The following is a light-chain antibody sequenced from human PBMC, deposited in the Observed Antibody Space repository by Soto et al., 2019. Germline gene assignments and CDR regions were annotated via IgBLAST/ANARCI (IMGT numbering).Light chain of an antibody. J-gene: IGKJ2*01. CDR1: PTVSSW. CDR2: KVS. Sequence: DIQMTQFPSTLSASIGDRVTITCRASPTVSSWLAWYQQKPGKDPKLLIYKVSTLETGVPSRFSGSGPGTDFTLRISSLQPDDVATSYCQQYNSYSSYTFGQGTRLEIK. V-gene: IGKV1-5*03. CDR3: QQYNSYSSYT.